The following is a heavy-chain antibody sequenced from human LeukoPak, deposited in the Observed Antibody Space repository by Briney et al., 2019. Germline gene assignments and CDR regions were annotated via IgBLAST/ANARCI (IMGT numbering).Heavy chain of an antibody. J-gene: IGHJ4*02. CDR3: ARSGGHSFGYDY. CDR1: GFTFSRYA. V-gene: IGHV4-59*05. Sequence: PGGSLRLSCSVSGFTFSRYAMHWIRQPPGKGLEWIGSVYYSGNTYYHPSLKSRVTVSVDTSKSQFSLRLSSVTAADTAVYFCARSGGHSFGYDYWGQGTLVTVSS. CDR2: VYYSGNT. D-gene: IGHD5-18*01.